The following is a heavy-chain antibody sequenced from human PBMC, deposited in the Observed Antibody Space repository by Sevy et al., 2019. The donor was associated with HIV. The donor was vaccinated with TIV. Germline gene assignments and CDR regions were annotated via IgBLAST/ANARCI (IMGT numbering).Heavy chain of an antibody. CDR3: ASTMIVVVTKVGAFDI. Sequence: GGSLRLSCAASGFTFTSYAMSWVRQAPGKGLEWVAAISGSGGSTYYADSVKGRFTISRDNSKNTLYLKMNSLRAEDTAVYYCASTMIVVVTKVGAFDIWGQGTMVTVSS. CDR1: GFTFTSYA. V-gene: IGHV3-23*01. CDR2: ISGSGGST. J-gene: IGHJ3*02. D-gene: IGHD3-22*01.